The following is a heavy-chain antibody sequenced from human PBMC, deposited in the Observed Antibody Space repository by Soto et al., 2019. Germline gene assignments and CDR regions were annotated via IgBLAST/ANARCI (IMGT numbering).Heavy chain of an antibody. Sequence: ASVKVSCKASGYTFTSYGISWVRQAPGQGLEWMGWISAYNGNTNYAQKLQGRVTMTTDTSTSTAYMELRSLRSDDTAVYYWAGSYDILTGYANWFDPWGQGTLVTVSS. CDR3: AGSYDILTGYANWFDP. D-gene: IGHD3-9*01. CDR2: ISAYNGNT. CDR1: GYTFTSYG. J-gene: IGHJ5*02. V-gene: IGHV1-18*01.